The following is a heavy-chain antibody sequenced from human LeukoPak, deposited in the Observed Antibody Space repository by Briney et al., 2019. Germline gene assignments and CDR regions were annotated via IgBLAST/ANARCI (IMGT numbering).Heavy chain of an antibody. Sequence: GGSLRLSCAASGFTFSSYGMHWVRQAPAKGLEWVAVISYDGSNKYYADSVKGRFTISRDNSKNTLYLQMNSLRAEDTAVYYCAKDPLDYWGQGTLVTVSS. V-gene: IGHV3-30*18. J-gene: IGHJ4*02. CDR2: ISYDGSNK. CDR3: AKDPLDY. CDR1: GFTFSSYG.